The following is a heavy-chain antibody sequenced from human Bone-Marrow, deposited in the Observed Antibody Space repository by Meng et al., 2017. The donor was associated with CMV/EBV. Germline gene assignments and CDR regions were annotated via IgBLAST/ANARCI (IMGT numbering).Heavy chain of an antibody. CDR1: TFDDYG. V-gene: IGHV3-20*03. CDR2: INWNGGST. D-gene: IGHD6-19*01. Sequence: TFDDYGMSWVRQAPGEGLAWVSGINWNGGSTGYADSVKGRFTISRDNAKNSLYLQMNSLRAEDTALYYCARVRTQSSSDWYGNWFDPWGQGTLVTVS. J-gene: IGHJ5*02. CDR3: ARVRTQSSSDWYGNWFDP.